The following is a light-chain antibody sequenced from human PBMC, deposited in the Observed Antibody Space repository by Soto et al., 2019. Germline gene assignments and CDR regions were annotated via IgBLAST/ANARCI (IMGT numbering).Light chain of an antibody. V-gene: IGKV1-9*01. Sequence: DIQLTQSTSFLSASVGDRVTITCRASQGISSHLAWYQQNPGKAPRVLIYAISTLQSGVPSRFSGSGSGTEFTLTISSLQPEDCATYYCQQLNSFPYTFGQGTKLEIK. CDR1: QGISSH. CDR3: QQLNSFPYT. J-gene: IGKJ2*01. CDR2: AIS.